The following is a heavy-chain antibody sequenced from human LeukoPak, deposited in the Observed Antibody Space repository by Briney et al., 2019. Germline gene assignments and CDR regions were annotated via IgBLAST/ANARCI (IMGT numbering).Heavy chain of an antibody. V-gene: IGHV3-33*01. CDR2: IWYDGSNK. CDR1: GFTFNRYA. D-gene: IGHD6-6*01. CDR3: ARDLSLADPGGFDY. J-gene: IGHJ4*02. Sequence: GGSLRLSCAASGFTFNRYAMNWVRQAPGKGLEWVAFIWYDGSNKYYVDSVKGRFTISRDNSENSVYLQMDSLRADDTARYFCARDLSLADPGGFDYWGQGALVTVSS.